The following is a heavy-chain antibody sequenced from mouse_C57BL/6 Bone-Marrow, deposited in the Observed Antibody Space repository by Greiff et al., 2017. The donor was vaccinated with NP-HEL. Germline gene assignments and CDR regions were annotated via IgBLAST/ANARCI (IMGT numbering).Heavy chain of an antibody. D-gene: IGHD1-1*01. Sequence: EVQLVESGGGLVKPGGSLKLSCAASGFTFSDYGMHWVRQAPEKGLEWVAYISSGSSNIYYADTVKGRFTISRDNAKNTLFLQMTSLRSEDAAVYYCARTTTVVYPDYWGQGTTLTVSS. CDR3: ARTTTVVYPDY. CDR1: GFTFSDYG. J-gene: IGHJ2*01. CDR2: ISSGSSNI. V-gene: IGHV5-17*01.